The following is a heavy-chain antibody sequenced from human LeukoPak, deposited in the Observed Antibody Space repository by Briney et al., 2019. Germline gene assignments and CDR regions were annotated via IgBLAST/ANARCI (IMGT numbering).Heavy chain of an antibody. CDR3: AKEMDDCSSTSCAYYFDY. CDR1: GFSFSSHW. Sequence: GGSLRLSCAASGFSFSSHWVHWVRQAPGKGLEWVSGISWNSGSIGYADSVKGRFTISRDNAKNSLYLQMNSLRAEDTALYYCAKEMDDCSSTSCAYYFDYWGQGTLVTVSS. D-gene: IGHD2-2*01. V-gene: IGHV3-9*01. J-gene: IGHJ4*02. CDR2: ISWNSGSI.